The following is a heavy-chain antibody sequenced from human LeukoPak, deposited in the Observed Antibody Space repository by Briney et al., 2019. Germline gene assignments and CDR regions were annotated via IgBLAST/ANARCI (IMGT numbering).Heavy chain of an antibody. CDR3: ARGPQDFWSGYPYYFDY. CDR1: GGTFSSYA. Sequence: GASVTVSCKASGGTFSSYAISWVRQAPGQGLEWMGGIIPIFGTANYAQKFQGRVTITADESTSTAYMELSSLRSEDTAVYYCARGPQDFWSGYPYYFDYWGQGTLVTVSS. J-gene: IGHJ4*02. V-gene: IGHV1-69*01. D-gene: IGHD3-3*01. CDR2: IIPIFGTA.